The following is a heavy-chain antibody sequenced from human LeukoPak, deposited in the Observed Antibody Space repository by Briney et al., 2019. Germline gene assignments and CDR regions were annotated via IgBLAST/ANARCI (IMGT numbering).Heavy chain of an antibody. V-gene: IGHV4-61*02. D-gene: IGHD2-21*01. J-gene: IGHJ4*02. CDR2: FYTSGTP. CDR3: ARGGIPDY. CDR1: GGSISSSSYF. Sequence: PSETLSLTCTVSGGSISSSSYFWSWIRQPAGKGLEWIGRFYTSGTPNYNPSLKSRVTISVDTSRNQFSLKLSSVTAADTAVYYCARGGIPDYWGQGILVTVSS.